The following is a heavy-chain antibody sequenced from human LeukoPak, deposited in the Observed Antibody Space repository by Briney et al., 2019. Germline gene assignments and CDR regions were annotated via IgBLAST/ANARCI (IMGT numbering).Heavy chain of an antibody. CDR1: GGSISSGDYY. CDR3: ARTMIGRGMTNSDWYFDL. V-gene: IGHV4-30-4*08. J-gene: IGHJ2*01. CDR2: IYYSGST. Sequence: KPSETLSLTCTVSGGSISSGDYYWSWIRQPPGKGLEWIGYIYYSGSTNYNPSLKSRVTISVDTSKNQFSLKLSSVTAADTAVYYCARTMIGRGMTNSDWYFDLWGRGTLVTVSS. D-gene: IGHD3-10*02.